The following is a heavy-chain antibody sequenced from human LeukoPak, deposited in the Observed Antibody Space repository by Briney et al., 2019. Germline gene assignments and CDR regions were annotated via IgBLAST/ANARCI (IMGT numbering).Heavy chain of an antibody. V-gene: IGHV1-18*01. Sequence: ASVTVSCTASGYTFTSYGISWVRQAPGQGLEWMGWISAYNGNTNYAQKLQGRVTMTTDTSTSTAYMELRSLRSDDTAVYYCARVGTTVTKNWFDPWGQGTLVTVSS. CDR3: ARVGTTVTKNWFDP. D-gene: IGHD4-17*01. CDR2: ISAYNGNT. J-gene: IGHJ5*02. CDR1: GYTFTSYG.